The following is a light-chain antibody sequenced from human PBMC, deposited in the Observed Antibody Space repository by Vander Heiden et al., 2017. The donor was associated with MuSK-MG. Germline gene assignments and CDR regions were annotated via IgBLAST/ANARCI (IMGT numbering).Light chain of an antibody. CDR1: QSLSRSY. CDR3: HQYGHSPET. J-gene: IGKJ1*01. CDR2: GAS. V-gene: IGKV3-20*01. Sequence: EIVLTQSPGTLSLSPGERAALSCRASQSLSRSYLAWYQQKPGQAPRLLIYGASSRATGIPDRFSGSGSGTDFTLTINRLEPEDFAVYYCHQYGHSPETFGQGTKVEI.